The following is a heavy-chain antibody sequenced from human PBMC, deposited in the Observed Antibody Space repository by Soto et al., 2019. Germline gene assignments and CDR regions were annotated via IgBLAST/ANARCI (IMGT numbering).Heavy chain of an antibody. J-gene: IGHJ4*02. CDR2: IDSSWST. CDR3: ASRYLY. Sequence: SLSPTCPVSGDSISNGDYYWSWIRQPPGRGLEWSGYIDSSWSTYYNPSLKSRLTMSVDMSKNQFSLRLNSVTAADTAVYYCASRYLYWGQGLLVTVYS. V-gene: IGHV4-30-4*01. CDR1: GDSISNGDYY. D-gene: IGHD3-16*02.